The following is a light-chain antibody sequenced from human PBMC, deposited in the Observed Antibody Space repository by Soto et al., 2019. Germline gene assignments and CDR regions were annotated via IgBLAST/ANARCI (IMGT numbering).Light chain of an antibody. V-gene: IGLV3-1*01. CDR2: QDS. Sequence: SYELTQPPSVSVSPGQTASITCSGDKLGDKHACWYQQKPGQSPVLVIYQDSKRPSGIPERFSGSNSGNTATLTISGTQAMDEADYYCQAWDIRTAVFGTGTKVTVL. CDR1: KLGDKH. J-gene: IGLJ1*01. CDR3: QAWDIRTAV.